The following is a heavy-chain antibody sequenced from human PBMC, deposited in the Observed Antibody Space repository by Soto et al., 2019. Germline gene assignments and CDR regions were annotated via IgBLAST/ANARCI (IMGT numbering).Heavy chain of an antibody. CDR1: GGSISSGHYY. CDR3: ARDREYFDSSGYYSNYFDY. V-gene: IGHV4-31*03. Sequence: QVQLQESGPGLVKPSQTLSLTCTVSGGSISSGHYYWSWIRQHPGKGLEWIGYIYYSGSTYYNPSLKSRVTISVDTSKNQFSLMLSSVTAADTAVYYCARDREYFDSSGYYSNYFDYWGQGTLVTVSS. D-gene: IGHD3-22*01. J-gene: IGHJ4*02. CDR2: IYYSGST.